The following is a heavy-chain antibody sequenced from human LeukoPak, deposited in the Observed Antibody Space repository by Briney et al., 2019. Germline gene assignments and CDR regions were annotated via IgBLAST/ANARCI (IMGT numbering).Heavy chain of an antibody. Sequence: GGSLRLSCAASGFTFNNYGMHWVRQAPGKGLEWVAFIHFDESETYYADSVKGRFAISRDNSKNTLYLQINSLTPDDTAVYYCAKDRCSSTSCPNRFDPWGQGTLVTVSS. CDR3: AKDRCSSTSCPNRFDP. CDR2: IHFDESET. D-gene: IGHD2-2*01. CDR1: GFTFNNYG. V-gene: IGHV3-30*02. J-gene: IGHJ5*02.